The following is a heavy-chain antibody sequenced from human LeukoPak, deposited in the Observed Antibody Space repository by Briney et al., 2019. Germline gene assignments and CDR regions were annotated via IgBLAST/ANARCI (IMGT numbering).Heavy chain of an antibody. CDR1: GFTFSTFA. D-gene: IGHD2/OR15-2a*01. Sequence: GGSLRLSCEASGFTFSTFAMIWVRQPPGKGLEWVSSIFPSGGEIHYADSVRGRFTISRDNSKSTLSLQMNSLRAEDTAIYYCATYRQVLLPFQSWGQGTLVTVSS. V-gene: IGHV3-23*01. CDR2: IFPSGGEI. J-gene: IGHJ5*02. CDR3: ATYRQVLLPFQS.